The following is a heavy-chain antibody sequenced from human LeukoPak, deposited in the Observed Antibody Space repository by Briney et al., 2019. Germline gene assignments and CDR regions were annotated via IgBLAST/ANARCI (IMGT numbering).Heavy chain of an antibody. CDR3: AKDFPHYGSGSSHFDY. J-gene: IGHJ4*02. Sequence: PGRSLSLSCAASGFTFSRYGTHWVRQAPGKGLEWVAVISYDGSKKDYADSVKGRFTISRDNSKNTLYLQMNSLRVEDTAVYYCAKDFPHYGSGSSHFDYWGQGTLVTVSS. D-gene: IGHD3-10*01. CDR1: GFTFSRYG. V-gene: IGHV3-30*18. CDR2: ISYDGSKK.